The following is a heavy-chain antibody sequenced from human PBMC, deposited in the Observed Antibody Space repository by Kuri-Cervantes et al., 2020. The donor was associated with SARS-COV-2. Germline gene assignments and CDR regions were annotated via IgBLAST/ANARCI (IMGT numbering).Heavy chain of an antibody. Sequence: SETLSLTCTVSGASISSSTYYWGWIRQSPGKGLEWIGRIYESGDTYYSSSLKSRLSLSVDTSKNQFSLRLTSVTAADTAIYYSARHYAFDKFHKWGQGIQVTVSS. D-gene: IGHD3-3*02. CDR1: GASISSSTYY. J-gene: IGHJ4*02. CDR3: ARHYAFDKFHK. CDR2: IYESGDT. V-gene: IGHV4-39*01.